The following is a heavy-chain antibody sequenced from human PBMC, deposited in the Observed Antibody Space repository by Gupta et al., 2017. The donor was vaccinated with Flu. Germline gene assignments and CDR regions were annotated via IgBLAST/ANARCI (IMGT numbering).Heavy chain of an antibody. J-gene: IGHJ5*02. CDR1: GGSFSGYY. CDR3: ARGQTGMVYVIHNWFDP. D-gene: IGHD2-8*01. V-gene: IGHV4-34*01. Sequence: QVQLQQWGAGLLKPSETLSLTCAVYGGSFSGYYWSWIRQPPGKGLEWIGEINHSGSTNYNPSLKSRVTISVDTSKNQFSLKLSSVTAADTAVYYCARGQTGMVYVIHNWFDPWGQGTLVTVSS. CDR2: INHSGST.